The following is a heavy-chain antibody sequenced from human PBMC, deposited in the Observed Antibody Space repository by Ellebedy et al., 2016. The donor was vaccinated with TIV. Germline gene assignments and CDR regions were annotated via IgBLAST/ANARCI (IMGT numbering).Heavy chain of an antibody. CDR2: ISASNGNT. J-gene: IGHJ6*02. CDR3: ARDYTSSWRYYYYGMDV. D-gene: IGHD6-13*01. CDR1: GYTFTSYG. Sequence: AASVKVSCKASGYTFTSYGISWVRQAPGQGLEWMGWISASNGNTNYAQKLQGRVTMTTDTSTSTAYMGLRSLRSDDTAVYYCARDYTSSWRYYYYGMDVWGQGTTVTVSS. V-gene: IGHV1-18*01.